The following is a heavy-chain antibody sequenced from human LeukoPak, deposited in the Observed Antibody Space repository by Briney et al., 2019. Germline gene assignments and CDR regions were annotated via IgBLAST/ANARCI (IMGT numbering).Heavy chain of an antibody. CDR3: ASLVVTATPLARLAPGGDAFDL. J-gene: IGHJ3*01. V-gene: IGHV3-30*02. D-gene: IGHD2-21*02. CDR2: IRYDGSNK. CDR1: GFTFSSYG. Sequence: GGSLRLSCAASGFTFSSYGMHWVRQAPGKGLEWVAFIRYDGSNKYYADSVKGRFTISRDNSKNTLYLQMNSLRAEDTAVYYCASLVVTATPLARLAPGGDAFDLWGQGTMVTVSS.